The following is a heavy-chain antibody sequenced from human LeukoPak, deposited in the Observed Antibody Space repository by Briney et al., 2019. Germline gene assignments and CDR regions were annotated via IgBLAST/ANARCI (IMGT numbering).Heavy chain of an antibody. CDR2: ISYDGSNK. Sequence: GGSLRLSCAASGFTFSSYAMHWVRQAPGKGLEWVAVISYDGSNKYYADSVKGRFTISRDNSKNTLYLQMNSLRAEDTAVYYCARDPILTGENGGRDYWGQGTLVTVSS. CDR1: GFTFSSYA. CDR3: ARDPILTGENGGRDY. V-gene: IGHV3-30-3*01. D-gene: IGHD3-9*01. J-gene: IGHJ4*02.